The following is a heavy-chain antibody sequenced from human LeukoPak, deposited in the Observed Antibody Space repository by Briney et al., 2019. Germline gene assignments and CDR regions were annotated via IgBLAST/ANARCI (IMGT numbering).Heavy chain of an antibody. Sequence: PSQTLSLTCTVSGGSISSGSYYWSWIRQPAGKGLEWIGRIYTSGSTNYNPSLKSRVTISVDTSKNQFSLKLSSVTAADTAVYYCARSSSSWYGWFDPWGQGTLVTVPS. D-gene: IGHD6-13*01. CDR3: ARSSSSWYGWFDP. J-gene: IGHJ5*02. V-gene: IGHV4-61*02. CDR1: GGSISSGSYY. CDR2: IYTSGST.